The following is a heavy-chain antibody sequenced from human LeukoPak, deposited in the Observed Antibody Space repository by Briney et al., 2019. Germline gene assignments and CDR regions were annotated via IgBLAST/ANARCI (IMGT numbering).Heavy chain of an antibody. CDR1: GFTFSSYA. V-gene: IGHV3-21*01. CDR3: ARDLRKSSGYCSGGSCYYYYGMDV. CDR2: ISSSSSYI. D-gene: IGHD2-15*01. Sequence: GGSLRLSCAASGFTFSSYAMTWVRQAPGKGLEWVSSISSSSSYIYYADSVKGRFTISRDNAKNSLYLQMNSLRAEDTAVYYCARDLRKSSGYCSGGSCYYYYGMDVWGQGTTVTVSS. J-gene: IGHJ6*02.